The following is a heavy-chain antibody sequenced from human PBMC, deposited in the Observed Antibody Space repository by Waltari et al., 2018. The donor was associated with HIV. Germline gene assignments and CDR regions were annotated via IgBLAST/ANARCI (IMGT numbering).Heavy chain of an antibody. CDR3: ARDSPVAGTGDFDY. CDR2: IHYSGST. D-gene: IGHD6-19*01. Sequence: QLQLQESGPGLVKPSETLSLTCTVSGGSISSSSYYWGWIRQPPGKGLGWIGSIHYSGSTYYNPSLKSRVTISVDTSKNQFSLKLSSVTAADTAVYYCARDSPVAGTGDFDYWGQGTLVTVSS. CDR1: GGSISSSSYY. V-gene: IGHV4-39*07. J-gene: IGHJ4*02.